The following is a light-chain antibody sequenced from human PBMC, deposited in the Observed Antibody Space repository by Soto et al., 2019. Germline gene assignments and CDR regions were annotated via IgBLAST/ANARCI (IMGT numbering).Light chain of an antibody. CDR1: QDISSW. CDR2: AAS. Sequence: DIQMTQSPSSVSAFVGDRVTITCRASQDISSWLAWYQQTPGKAPKLLISAASSLQSGVPSRFSGSGSGTDFTLTISSLRPEDCATYYCQQTDSVPPTFGGGTKVEIK. J-gene: IGKJ4*01. V-gene: IGKV1-12*01. CDR3: QQTDSVPPT.